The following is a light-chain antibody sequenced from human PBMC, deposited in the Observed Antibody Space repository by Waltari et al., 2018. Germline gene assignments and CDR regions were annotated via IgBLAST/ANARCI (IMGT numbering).Light chain of an antibody. J-gene: IGKJ3*01. CDR2: GAS. Sequence: EIVLTQSPGTLSLSPGERATLSCRASQSISSSYLAWYQQKPGQAPRLLIYGASSRATGIPDRFSGSGSGTDFTLTISRLEPEDFAVYYCQQNGGSHMFTFGPGTKVDIK. CDR1: QSISSSY. CDR3: QQNGGSHMFT. V-gene: IGKV3-20*01.